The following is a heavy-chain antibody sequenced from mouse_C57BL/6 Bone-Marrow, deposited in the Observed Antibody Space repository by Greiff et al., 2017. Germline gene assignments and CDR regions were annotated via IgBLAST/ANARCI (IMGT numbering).Heavy chain of an antibody. CDR3: ARRVGPWYFDV. CDR2: ISNGGGST. D-gene: IGHD1-1*01. V-gene: IGHV5-12*01. J-gene: IGHJ1*03. CDR1: GFTFSDYY. Sequence: EVQGVESGGGLVQPGGSLKLSCAASGFTFSDYYMYWVRQTPEKRLEWVAYISNGGGSTYYPDTVKGRFTISRDNAKNTLYLQMSRLKSEDTAMYYCARRVGPWYFDVWGTGTTVTVSS.